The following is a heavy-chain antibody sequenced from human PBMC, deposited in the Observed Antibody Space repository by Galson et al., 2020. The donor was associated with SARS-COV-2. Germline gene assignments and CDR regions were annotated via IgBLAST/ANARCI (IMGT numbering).Heavy chain of an antibody. Sequence: QAGGSLRLSCAASGFTFSSYAMHWVRQAPGKGLEWVAVISYDGSNKYYADSVKGRFTISRDNSKNTLYLQMNSLRAEDTAVYYCARSDYSGEFDYWGQGTLVTVSS. CDR3: ARSDYSGEFDY. CDR2: ISYDGSNK. V-gene: IGHV3-30*04. D-gene: IGHD5-12*01. CDR1: GFTFSSYA. J-gene: IGHJ4*02.